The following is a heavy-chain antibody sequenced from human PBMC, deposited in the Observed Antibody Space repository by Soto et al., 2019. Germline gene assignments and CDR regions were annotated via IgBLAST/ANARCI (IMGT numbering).Heavy chain of an antibody. CDR1: GGSFSGYY. CDR3: ARGYGRNVDY. Sequence: QVQLQQWGAGLLKPSETLSLTCAVYGGSFSGYYWNWIRQPPGKGLEWIGEINHSGSTNYNPSLKRRVTISVDTFKNQFSLRLSSVTAADTAVYYCARGYGRNVDYWGQGTLVTVSS. V-gene: IGHV4-34*01. D-gene: IGHD1-1*01. CDR2: INHSGST. J-gene: IGHJ4*02.